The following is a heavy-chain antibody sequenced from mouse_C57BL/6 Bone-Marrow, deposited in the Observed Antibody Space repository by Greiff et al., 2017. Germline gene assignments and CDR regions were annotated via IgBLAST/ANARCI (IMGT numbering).Heavy chain of an antibody. J-gene: IGHJ2*01. D-gene: IGHD3-1*01. CDR2: IDPSDSYT. V-gene: IGHV1-59*01. CDR3: ASRDDFDY. CDR1: GYTFTSYW. Sequence: QVQLQQPGAELVRPGTSVKLSCKASGYTFTSYWMHWVKQRPGQGLEWIGVIDPSDSYTNYNQKFKGKATLTVDTSSSTAYMQLSSLTSEDSAVCYCASRDDFDYWGRGTTLTVSA.